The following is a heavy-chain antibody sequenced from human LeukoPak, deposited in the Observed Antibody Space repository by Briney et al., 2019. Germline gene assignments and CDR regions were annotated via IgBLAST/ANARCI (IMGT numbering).Heavy chain of an antibody. CDR2: ISSSSSYI. D-gene: IGHD1-26*01. J-gene: IGHJ4*02. Sequence: GGSLRLSCAASGFTFSSYSMNWVRQAPGKGLEWVSSISSSSSYIYYADSVKGRFTISRDNAKNSLYLQMNSLRAEDTAVYYCARRDPIVGATGDYWGQGTLVTVSS. CDR3: ARRDPIVGATGDY. V-gene: IGHV3-21*01. CDR1: GFTFSSYS.